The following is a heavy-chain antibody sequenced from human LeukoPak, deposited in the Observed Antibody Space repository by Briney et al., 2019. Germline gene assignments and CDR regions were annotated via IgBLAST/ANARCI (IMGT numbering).Heavy chain of an antibody. J-gene: IGHJ6*02. CDR2: INPSGGST. V-gene: IGHV1-46*01. Sequence: ASVKVSCKASGYTFTSYYMHWVRQAPGQGLEWMGIINPSGGSTSYAQKFQGRVTMTRDTSTSTVYMELSSLRSEDTAVYYCARDSNFQIVVVPAAMGYYYYGMDVWGQGTTVTVSS. D-gene: IGHD2-2*01. CDR1: GYTFTSYY. CDR3: ARDSNFQIVVVPAAMGYYYYGMDV.